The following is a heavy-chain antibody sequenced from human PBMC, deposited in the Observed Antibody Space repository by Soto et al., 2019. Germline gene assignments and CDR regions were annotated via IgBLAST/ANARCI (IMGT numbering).Heavy chain of an antibody. CDR3: VEEDKPRVSDYWY. D-gene: IGHD4-17*01. J-gene: IGHJ4*02. V-gene: IGHV3-53*01. CDR1: GFTVSSHY. CDR2: VYSGGTI. Sequence: EVQLVESGGAFIQPGGSLRLSCAASGFTVSSHYMSWVRQAPGKGLEGISVVYSGGTIYYEDSVRGRFTSSSGSSKNTLYLQGNSLRAADTAVYYFVEEDKPRVSDYWYWGQGTLVTVSS.